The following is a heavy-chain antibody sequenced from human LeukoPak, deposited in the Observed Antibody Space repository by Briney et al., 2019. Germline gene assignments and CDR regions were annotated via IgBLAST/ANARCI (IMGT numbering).Heavy chain of an antibody. J-gene: IGHJ5*02. D-gene: IGHD4-17*01. CDR3: ARQGNYGDYWFDP. Sequence: ASVKVSCKASGYTFTSYEINWVRQATGQELEWMGWMNPNSGNTGYAQKFQGRVTMTRNTSISTAYMELSSLRSEDTAVYYCARQGNYGDYWFDPWGQGTLVTVSS. CDR1: GYTFTSYE. V-gene: IGHV1-8*01. CDR2: MNPNSGNT.